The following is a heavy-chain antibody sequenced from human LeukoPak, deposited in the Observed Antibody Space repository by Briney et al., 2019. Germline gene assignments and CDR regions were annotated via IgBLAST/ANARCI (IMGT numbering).Heavy chain of an antibody. CDR3: ASTNSSSWSGFDY. Sequence: GESLKISCKGSGYSFISHWIGWVRQVPGKGLEWMGIIYPGDSDTRYSPSFQGQVTISADKSISTAYLQWSSLKASDTAMYYCASTNSSSWSGFDYWGQGTLVTVSS. CDR2: IYPGDSDT. CDR1: GYSFISHW. V-gene: IGHV5-51*01. D-gene: IGHD6-13*01. J-gene: IGHJ4*02.